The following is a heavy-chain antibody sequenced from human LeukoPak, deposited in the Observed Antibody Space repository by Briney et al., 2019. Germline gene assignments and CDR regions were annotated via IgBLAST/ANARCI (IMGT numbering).Heavy chain of an antibody. CDR1: GFTFSSYS. CDR2: ISSSSSYI. Sequence: GGSLRLSCAASGFTFSSYSMNWVRQAPRKGLEWVSSISSSSSYIYYADSVKGRFTISRDNAKNSLYLQMNSLRAEDTAVYYCARGEDYGSGSYFDYWGQGTLVTVSS. CDR3: ARGEDYGSGSYFDY. V-gene: IGHV3-21*01. D-gene: IGHD3-10*01. J-gene: IGHJ4*02.